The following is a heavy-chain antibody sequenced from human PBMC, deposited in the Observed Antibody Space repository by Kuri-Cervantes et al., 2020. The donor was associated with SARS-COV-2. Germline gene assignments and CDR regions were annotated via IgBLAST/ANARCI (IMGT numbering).Heavy chain of an antibody. J-gene: IGHJ4*02. CDR2: VYSTGTT. CDR1: GASISIYY. V-gene: IGHV4-4*07. CDR3: ASGAYGQLTRY. D-gene: IGHD3-16*01. Sequence: GSLRLSCSVSGASISIYYWSWIRQPAGKGLEWIGRVYSTGTTDYNPSLKSRVTISVDTSKNQFSLKLSSVTAADTAVYYCASGAYGQLTRYWGQGTLVTVSS.